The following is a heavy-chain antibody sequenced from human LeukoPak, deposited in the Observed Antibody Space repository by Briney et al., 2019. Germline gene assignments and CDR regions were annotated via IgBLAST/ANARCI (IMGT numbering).Heavy chain of an antibody. CDR3: AKDLSSGWYDAFDI. V-gene: IGHV3-30*02. Sequence: GGSLRLSCAASGFTFSSYGMHWVRQAPGKGLEWVAFIRYDGSNKYYADSVKGRFTISRDNSKNTLCLQMNSLRAEDTAVYYCAKDLSSGWYDAFDIWGQGTMVTVSS. D-gene: IGHD6-19*01. CDR1: GFTFSSYG. J-gene: IGHJ3*02. CDR2: IRYDGSNK.